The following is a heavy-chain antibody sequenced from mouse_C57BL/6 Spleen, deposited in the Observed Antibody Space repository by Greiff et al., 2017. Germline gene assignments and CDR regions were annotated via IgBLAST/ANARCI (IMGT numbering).Heavy chain of an antibody. J-gene: IGHJ4*01. Sequence: EVQLQQSGPELVKPGASVKISCKASGYTFTDYYMNWVKQSHGKSLEWIGDINPNNGGTSYNQKFKGKATLTVDKSSSTAYMELRSLTSEDSAVYYCARAGAQATDLYAMDYWGQGTSVTASS. D-gene: IGHD3-2*02. CDR3: ARAGAQATDLYAMDY. CDR1: GYTFTDYY. CDR2: INPNNGGT. V-gene: IGHV1-26*01.